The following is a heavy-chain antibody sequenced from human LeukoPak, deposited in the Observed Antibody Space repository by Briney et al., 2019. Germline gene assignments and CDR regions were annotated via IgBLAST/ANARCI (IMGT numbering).Heavy chain of an antibody. D-gene: IGHD6-19*01. Sequence: GGSLRLSCAASGFSFSSYAMTWVRQAPGKGLEWVSGLSANGGSTYYADSVKGRFTISRQNSESQLCLQMNSLRADDTAVYYCAKVASTGLLKTLVDYWGQGTLVTVSS. V-gene: IGHV3-23*01. J-gene: IGHJ4*02. CDR2: LSANGGST. CDR3: AKVASTGLLKTLVDY. CDR1: GFSFSSYA.